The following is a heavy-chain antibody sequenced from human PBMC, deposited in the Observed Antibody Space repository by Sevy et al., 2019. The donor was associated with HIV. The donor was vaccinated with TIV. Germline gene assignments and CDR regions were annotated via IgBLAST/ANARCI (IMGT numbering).Heavy chain of an antibody. Sequence: ASVKVSCKASGGTFSSYAISWVRQAPGQGLEWMGGIIPIFGTANYAQKFQGRVTITANESTSTAYMELRSLRSEDTAGYYGARRRSPSSSAPNYYFDYWGQGTLVTVSS. CDR3: ARRRSPSSSAPNYYFDY. CDR2: IIPIFGTA. J-gene: IGHJ4*02. D-gene: IGHD2-2*01. V-gene: IGHV1-69*13. CDR1: GGTFSSYA.